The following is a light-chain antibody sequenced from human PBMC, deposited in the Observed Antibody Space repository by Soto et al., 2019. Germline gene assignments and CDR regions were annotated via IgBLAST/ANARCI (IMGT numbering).Light chain of an antibody. Sequence: AIQLTQSPSSLSASLGDRVTITCRASQGISSALAWYQQKPGKVPKLLIFDASNLDSGVPSRFSGSLSGTDFTLTISSLQPEDFATYYCQQFNNYPLTFCGGTKVEIK. CDR3: QQFNNYPLT. CDR1: QGISSA. J-gene: IGKJ4*01. CDR2: DAS. V-gene: IGKV1D-13*01.